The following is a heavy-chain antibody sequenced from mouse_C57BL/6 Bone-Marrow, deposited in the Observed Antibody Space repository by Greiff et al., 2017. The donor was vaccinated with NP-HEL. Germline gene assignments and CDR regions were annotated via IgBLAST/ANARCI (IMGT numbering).Heavy chain of an antibody. V-gene: IGHV1-82*01. CDR1: GYPFSSSW. CDR3: AREGGFYGNLYFDY. D-gene: IGHD2-1*01. CDR2: IYPGDGDP. J-gene: IGHJ2*01. Sequence: QVQLQQSGPELVKPGPPVKISCKASGYPFSSSWMNWLKQRPGRGLGWIGRIYPGDGDPNYNGKFKGKATLTADKSSSTAYMQLSSLTSEDSAVYFCAREGGFYGNLYFDYWGQGTTLTVSS.